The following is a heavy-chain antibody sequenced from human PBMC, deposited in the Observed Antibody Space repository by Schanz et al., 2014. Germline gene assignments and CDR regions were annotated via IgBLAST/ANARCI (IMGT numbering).Heavy chain of an antibody. V-gene: IGHV3-23*01. Sequence: EMQLLESGGGLAQPGGSLRLSCAASGFTLSNYAMSWVRQAPGKGLEWVSALSEGGGGTHYADSVRGRFTISSDSAKNSLYLQMNSLRPEDTALYYCAKGSRSGSKVMDVWGKGTTVTVSS. D-gene: IGHD3-10*01. J-gene: IGHJ6*03. CDR2: LSEGGGGT. CDR1: GFTLSNYA. CDR3: AKGSRSGSKVMDV.